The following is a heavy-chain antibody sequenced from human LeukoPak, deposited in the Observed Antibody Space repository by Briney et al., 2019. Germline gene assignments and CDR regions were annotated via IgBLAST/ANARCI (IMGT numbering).Heavy chain of an antibody. J-gene: IGHJ4*02. CDR3: ASSRSSGWTYYFDY. CDR1: GFTVSSNY. CDR2: IYSGGST. V-gene: IGHV3-53*01. Sequence: GGSLRLSCAASGFTVSSNYMSWVRQAPGKGLEWVSVIYSGGSTYYADSVKGRFTISRDNSKNTLYLQMNSLRAEDTAVYYCASSRSSGWTYYFDYWGQGTLVTVSS. D-gene: IGHD3-22*01.